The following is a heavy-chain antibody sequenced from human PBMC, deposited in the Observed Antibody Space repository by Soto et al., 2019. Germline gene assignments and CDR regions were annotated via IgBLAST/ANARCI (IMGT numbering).Heavy chain of an antibody. CDR3: ARVEWSGYSGIDY. D-gene: IGHD3-3*01. J-gene: IGHJ4*02. CDR2: ITSSSSTI. Sequence: PGGSLRLSCAVSGFTFSSYSMNWVRQAPGKGLEWVSYITSSSSTIYYADSVKGRFTISRDNAKNSLYLQMNSLRAEDTAVYYFARVEWSGYSGIDYCGQGTLVTVSS. CDR1: GFTFSSYS. V-gene: IGHV3-48*01.